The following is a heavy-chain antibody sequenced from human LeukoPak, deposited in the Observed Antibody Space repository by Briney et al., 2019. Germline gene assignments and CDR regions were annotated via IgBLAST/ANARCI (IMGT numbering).Heavy chain of an antibody. V-gene: IGHV4-4*07. D-gene: IGHD4-17*01. Sequence: SETLSLTCTVSGGSLSNYYWSWLRQPAGKGLEWIGRIYRSGSTNYNPPLKSRVTMSVDTSTNQFALKLNSVTAADTAVYYCAREYGDFDYWGQGTLVTVSS. CDR2: IYRSGST. J-gene: IGHJ4*02. CDR3: AREYGDFDY. CDR1: GGSLSNYY.